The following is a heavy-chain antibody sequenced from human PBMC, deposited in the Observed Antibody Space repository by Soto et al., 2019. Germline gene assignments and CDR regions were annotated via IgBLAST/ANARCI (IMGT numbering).Heavy chain of an antibody. V-gene: IGHV1-8*01. CDR2: MNPNSGNT. Sequence: QVQLVQSGAEVKKPGASVKVSCKASGYTFTSYDINWVRQATGQGLEWMGWMNPNSGNTVYAQKFQDRVTMTRNTSISTAYLELSSRRSEDTAVYYCARARHMYGMAVWGQGTTVTVSS. CDR1: GYTFTSYD. J-gene: IGHJ6*02. CDR3: ARARHMYGMAV.